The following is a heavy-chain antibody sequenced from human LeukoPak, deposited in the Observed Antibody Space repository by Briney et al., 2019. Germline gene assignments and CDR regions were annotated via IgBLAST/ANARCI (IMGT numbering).Heavy chain of an antibody. Sequence: ASVKVSCKASGGTFSSYAISWVRQAPGQGLEWMGGIIPIFGTANYAQKFQGRVMITADESTSTAYMELSSLRSEDTAVYYCASSGRRQWLVLPFDYWGQGTLVTVSS. V-gene: IGHV1-69*13. CDR1: GGTFSSYA. CDR2: IIPIFGTA. D-gene: IGHD6-19*01. CDR3: ASSGRRQWLVLPFDY. J-gene: IGHJ4*02.